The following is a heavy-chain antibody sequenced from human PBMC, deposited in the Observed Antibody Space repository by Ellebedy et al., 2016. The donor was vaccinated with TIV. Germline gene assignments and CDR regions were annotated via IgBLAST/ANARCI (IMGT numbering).Heavy chain of an antibody. V-gene: IGHV3-30*02. CDR3: VKVIATSGWPYYFHY. CDR1: GFTFSTYG. D-gene: IGHD6-19*01. Sequence: PGGSLRLSCAASGFTFSTYGMHWVRQAPGKGLEWVAVLWYDGSREYYADSVKGRFTVSRDNSQNSLYLQMSSLRAEDTAVYYCVKVIATSGWPYYFHYWGQGTLVTVSS. J-gene: IGHJ4*02. CDR2: LWYDGSRE.